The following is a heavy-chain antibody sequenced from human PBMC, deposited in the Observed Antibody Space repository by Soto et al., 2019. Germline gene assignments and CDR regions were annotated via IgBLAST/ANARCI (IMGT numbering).Heavy chain of an antibody. CDR1: GFTFSSYL. CDR2: ISDDGSTT. V-gene: IGHV3-74*01. D-gene: IGHD1-1*01. J-gene: IGHJ4*02. Sequence: GGSLRLSCEVSGFTFSSYLMHWVRQVPGKGLIWVSRISDDGSTTTYADSVKGRFTISRDNAKNTLYLQMNSLRADDTGLYYCTRGPRVSSTGTGAHWGQGTLVTVSS. CDR3: TRGPRVSSTGTGAH.